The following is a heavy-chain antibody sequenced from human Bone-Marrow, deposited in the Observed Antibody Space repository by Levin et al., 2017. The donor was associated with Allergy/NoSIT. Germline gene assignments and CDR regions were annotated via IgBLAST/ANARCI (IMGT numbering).Heavy chain of an antibody. CDR2: ISGSGDST. J-gene: IGHJ4*02. V-gene: IGHV3-23*01. CDR1: GFTFSTYA. Sequence: PGGSLRLSCAASGFTFSTYAMSWVRQAPGKGLEWVSTISGSGDSTYSADSVKGRFTLSRDNSKNTLYLQLNSLRAEDTAVYYCAKTNGSSWYIHFWGQGTLVTVSS. CDR3: AKTNGSSWYIHF. D-gene: IGHD6-13*01.